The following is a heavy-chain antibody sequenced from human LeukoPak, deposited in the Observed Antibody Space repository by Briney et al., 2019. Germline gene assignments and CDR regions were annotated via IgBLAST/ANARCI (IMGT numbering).Heavy chain of an antibody. Sequence: GTSLRLSCVASGFSFSSYSIHWVRRVPGKGLEWVAVMSVNGVNKYYADSVRGRFTVSRDISKNTQFLQMDSLRGEDTAVYYCAKDPYRVIVATGNYLDPWGQGTLVTVSS. CDR3: AKDPYRVIVATGNYLDP. D-gene: IGHD2-21*01. V-gene: IGHV3-30-3*01. CDR1: GFSFSSYS. J-gene: IGHJ5*02. CDR2: MSVNGVNK.